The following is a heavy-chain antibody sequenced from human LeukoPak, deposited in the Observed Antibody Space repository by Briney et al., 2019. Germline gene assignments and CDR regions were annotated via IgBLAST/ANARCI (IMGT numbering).Heavy chain of an antibody. CDR1: GGSISSSSYY. V-gene: IGHV4-39*01. J-gene: IGHJ4*02. CDR3: ARRTGSNFDY. CDR2: IYYSGST. Sequence: SETLSLTCTVSGGSISSSSYYWGWIRQPPGKGLEWIGIIYYSGSTYYSPYLKRRITISVNTTNNQFTLQLSSMTAADTAVYYGARRTGSNFDYWGQGTLVTVSS. D-gene: IGHD4-17*01.